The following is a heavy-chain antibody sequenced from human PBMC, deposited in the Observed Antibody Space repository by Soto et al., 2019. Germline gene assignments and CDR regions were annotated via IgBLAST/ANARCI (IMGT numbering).Heavy chain of an antibody. Sequence: GGSLRLSCAASGFTFSSYGMHWVRQAPGKGLEWVAVISYDGSNKYYADSVKGRLTISRDNSKNTLYLQMNSLRAEDTAVYYCAKDHERGYFDYWGQGTLVTVSS. J-gene: IGHJ4*02. CDR1: GFTFSSYG. V-gene: IGHV3-30*18. CDR2: ISYDGSNK. CDR3: AKDHERGYFDY.